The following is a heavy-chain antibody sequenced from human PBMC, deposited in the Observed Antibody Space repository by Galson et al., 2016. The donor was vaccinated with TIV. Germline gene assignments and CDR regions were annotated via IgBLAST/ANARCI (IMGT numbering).Heavy chain of an antibody. CDR1: GLIVTDNS. Sequence: SLRLSCAASGLIVTDNSMTWVRQAPGKGLEWVALIYDDGKKMYADSVQGRFTISRDSSKNVLYLQMTSLRGEDTAVYFCARDRRHCGNECFLRYYYGMDVRGQGTTVTV. D-gene: IGHD2-21*01. J-gene: IGHJ6*02. CDR2: IYDDGKK. V-gene: IGHV3-66*02. CDR3: ARDRRHCGNECFLRYYYGMDV.